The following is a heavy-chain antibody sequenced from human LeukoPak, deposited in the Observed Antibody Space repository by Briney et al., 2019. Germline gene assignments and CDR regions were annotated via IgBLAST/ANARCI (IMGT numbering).Heavy chain of an antibody. CDR2: TNRGEAT. D-gene: IGHD1-14*01. J-gene: IGHJ4*02. V-gene: IGHV3-53*01. CDR1: GFTFSDYY. Sequence: GGSLRLSCAASGFTFSDYYMSWLRQAPGKGLEWVSSVTNRGEATFYADSVKGRFTISRDNSKNTLHLQVNSLRAEDTALYYCARGGISSIGLVYWGQGTLVSVSS. CDR3: ARGGISSIGLVY.